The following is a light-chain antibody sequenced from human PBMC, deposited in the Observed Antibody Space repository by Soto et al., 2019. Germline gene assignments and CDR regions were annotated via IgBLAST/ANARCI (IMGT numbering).Light chain of an antibody. J-gene: IGKJ1*01. CDR1: QSLLHSAGRTY. Sequence: DIVMTQTPLSLSVTPGQPAFISYKSSQSLLHSAGRTYLYWYLQQPGQPPQLLIYEVSNLFSGLTDRFSGSGSGTECTLKISRVEAEDVGVYYCMQSVYLFRSFGQGTYVEIK. CDR3: MQSVYLFRS. V-gene: IGKV2D-29*01. CDR2: EVS.